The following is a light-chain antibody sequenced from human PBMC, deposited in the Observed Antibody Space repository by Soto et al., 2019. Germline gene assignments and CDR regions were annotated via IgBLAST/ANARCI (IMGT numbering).Light chain of an antibody. CDR2: DND. J-gene: IGLJ2*01. CDR3: GTWDSSLSDAVV. V-gene: IGLV1-51*01. CDR1: SSNIGRNY. Sequence: QSALTQPPSVSAAPGQKVTISCSGTSSNIGRNYLAWYQQLPGTAPKLLIYDNDKRPSGIPDRFSGSKSGTSATLGITGLRTGDEADYYCGTWDSSLSDAVVFGEGTKLTVL.